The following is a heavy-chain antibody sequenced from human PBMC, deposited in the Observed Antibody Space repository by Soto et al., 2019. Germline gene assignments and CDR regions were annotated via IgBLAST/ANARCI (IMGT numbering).Heavy chain of an antibody. J-gene: IGHJ4*02. CDR1: GFTFSSSA. D-gene: IGHD3-3*01. Sequence: GGSLRLSCAASGFTFSSSAMHWVRQAPGKGLEWVAVISYDGSNKYYADSVEGRFTISRDNSKNTLYLQMNSLRAEDTAVYYCARDKRDLRFLEWSYYFDYWGQGTLVTVSS. CDR2: ISYDGSNK. V-gene: IGHV3-30-3*01. CDR3: ARDKRDLRFLEWSYYFDY.